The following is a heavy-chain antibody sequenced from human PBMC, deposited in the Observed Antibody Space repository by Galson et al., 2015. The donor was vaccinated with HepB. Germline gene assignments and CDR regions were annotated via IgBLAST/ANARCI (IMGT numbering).Heavy chain of an antibody. CDR2: IKQDGSEK. V-gene: IGHV3-7*01. D-gene: IGHD2-21*02. Sequence: SLRLSCAASGFTFSSYWMSWVHQAPGKGLEWVANIKQDGSEKYYVDSVKGRFTISRDNAKNSLYLQMNSLRAEDTAVYYCARDQIYCGGDCYPTPYNWFDPWGQGTLVTVSS. CDR3: ARDQIYCGGDCYPTPYNWFDP. CDR1: GFTFSSYW. J-gene: IGHJ5*02.